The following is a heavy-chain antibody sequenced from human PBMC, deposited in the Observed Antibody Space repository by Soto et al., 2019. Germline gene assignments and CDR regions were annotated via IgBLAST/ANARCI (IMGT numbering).Heavy chain of an antibody. J-gene: IGHJ6*03. D-gene: IGHD3-3*01. Sequence: PSETLSLTCAVYGGSFSGYYWSWNRQPPGKGLEWIGEINHSGSTNYNPSLKSRVTISVDTSKNQFSLKLSSVTAADTAVYYCARGIRTNYDFWSGYSPDYYYYYYMDVWGKGTTVTVSS. CDR3: ARGIRTNYDFWSGYSPDYYYYYYMDV. CDR2: INHSGST. CDR1: GGSFSGYY. V-gene: IGHV4-34*01.